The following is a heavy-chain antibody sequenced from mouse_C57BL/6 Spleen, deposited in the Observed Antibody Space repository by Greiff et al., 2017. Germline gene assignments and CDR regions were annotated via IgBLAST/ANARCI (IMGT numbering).Heavy chain of an antibody. J-gene: IGHJ4*01. CDR1: GFTFSDYG. CDR2: ISSGSSTI. CDR3: ASYDGYPYYAMDY. V-gene: IGHV5-17*01. D-gene: IGHD2-3*01. Sequence: DVMLVESGGGLVKPGGSLKLSCAASGFTFSDYGMHWVRQAPEKGLEWVAYISSGSSTIYYADTVKGRFTISRDNAKNTLFLQMTSLRSEDTAMYYCASYDGYPYYAMDYWGQGTSVTVSS.